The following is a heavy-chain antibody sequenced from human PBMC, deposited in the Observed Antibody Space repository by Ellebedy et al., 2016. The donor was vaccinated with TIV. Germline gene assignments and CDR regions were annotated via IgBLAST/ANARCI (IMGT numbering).Heavy chain of an antibody. CDR3: AKDRGNCTNGVCYTRPYYYYYGMDV. CDR1: GFTFDDYA. CDR2: ISWNSGSI. V-gene: IGHV3-9*01. Sequence: SLKISXAASGFTFDDYAMHWVRQAPGKGLEWVSGISWNSGSIGYADSVKGRFTISRDNAKNSLYLQMNSLRAEDTALYYCAKDRGNCTNGVCYTRPYYYYYGMDVWGQGTTVTVSS. D-gene: IGHD2-8*01. J-gene: IGHJ6*02.